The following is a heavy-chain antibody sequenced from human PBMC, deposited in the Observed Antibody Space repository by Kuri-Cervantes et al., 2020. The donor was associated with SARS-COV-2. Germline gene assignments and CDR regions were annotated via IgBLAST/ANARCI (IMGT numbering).Heavy chain of an antibody. CDR2: ISYDGSNK. CDR1: GFTFSSYG. J-gene: IGHJ6*02. V-gene: IGHV3-30*18. Sequence: GGSLRLSCAASGFTFSSYGMHWVRQAPGKGLEWVAVISYDGSNKYYADSVKGRFTISRDNSKNTLYLQMNSLRAEDTAVYYCAKDRIVVVPAAILSDYYYYGMDVWGQGTTVTVSS. D-gene: IGHD2-2*02. CDR3: AKDRIVVVPAAILSDYYYYGMDV.